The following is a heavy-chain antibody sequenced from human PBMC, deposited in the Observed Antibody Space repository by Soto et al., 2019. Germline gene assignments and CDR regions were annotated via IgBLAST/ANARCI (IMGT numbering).Heavy chain of an antibody. J-gene: IGHJ6*04. D-gene: IGHD6-6*01. V-gene: IGHV4-34*01. CDR3: ARGRRAARCLDV. CDR2: INHSGST. CDR1: GGSFSGYY. Sequence: NPSETLSLTCAVYGGSFSGYYWSWIRQPPGKGLEWIGEINHSGSTNYNPSLKSRVTISVDTSKNQFSLKLSSVTAADTAVYYCARGRRAARCLDVWGKGTTVTVSS.